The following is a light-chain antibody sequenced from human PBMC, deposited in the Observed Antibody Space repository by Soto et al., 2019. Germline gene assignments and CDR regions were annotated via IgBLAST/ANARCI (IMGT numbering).Light chain of an antibody. CDR3: QQYNGYPLT. Sequence: DIQMTQSPSTLSASVGDRVTITSRASQTLRTWLAWYQQKPGKAPKLLSYDVSILQSGVPSRFSGSGSGTEFTLTISSLQPDDFATYYCQQYNGYPLTFGGGTKVDFK. V-gene: IGKV1-5*01. J-gene: IGKJ4*01. CDR2: DVS. CDR1: QTLRTW.